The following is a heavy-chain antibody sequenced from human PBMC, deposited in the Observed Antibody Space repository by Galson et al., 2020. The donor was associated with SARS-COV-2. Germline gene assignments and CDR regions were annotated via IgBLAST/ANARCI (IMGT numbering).Heavy chain of an antibody. J-gene: IGHJ4*02. Sequence: SQASETLSLTCAVYGGSFSGYYWSWIRQPPGKGLEWIGEINHSGSTNYNPSLKSRVTISVDTSKNQFSLKLSSVTAADTAVYYCARGRGNGRIAVAGTRYFDYWGQGTLVTVSS. CDR2: INHSGST. CDR3: ARGRGNGRIAVAGTRYFDY. D-gene: IGHD6-19*01. V-gene: IGHV4-34*01. CDR1: GGSFSGYY.